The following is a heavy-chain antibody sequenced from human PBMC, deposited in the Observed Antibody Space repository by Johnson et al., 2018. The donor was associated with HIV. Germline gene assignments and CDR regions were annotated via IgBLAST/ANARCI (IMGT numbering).Heavy chain of an antibody. CDR3: ARKQWLAKISSDAFDF. J-gene: IGHJ3*01. D-gene: IGHD6-19*01. CDR1: GFTFSNYW. V-gene: IGHV3-74*02. CDR2: IYSDGTST. Sequence: EVQLVESGGGVVQPGRSLRLSCAASGFTFSNYWMHWVRQVPGKGLEWVSRIYSDGTSTTYADSVKGRFTISRDNAKNTLYLQMNSLRAEDTAVYYCARKQWLAKISSDAFDFWGQGTMVTVSS.